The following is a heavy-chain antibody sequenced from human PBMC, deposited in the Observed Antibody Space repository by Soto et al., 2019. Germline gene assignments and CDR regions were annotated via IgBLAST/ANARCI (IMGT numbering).Heavy chain of an antibody. CDR1: GFTFSSYG. V-gene: IGHV3-30*18. Sequence: QPGGSLRLSCAASGFTFSSYGMHWVRQAPGKGLEWVAVISYDGSNKYYADSVKGRFTISRDNSKNTLYLQMNSLRAEDTAVYYCAKDGYSGSYYDYWGQGTLVTVSS. CDR3: AKDGYSGSYYDY. J-gene: IGHJ4*02. CDR2: ISYDGSNK. D-gene: IGHD1-26*01.